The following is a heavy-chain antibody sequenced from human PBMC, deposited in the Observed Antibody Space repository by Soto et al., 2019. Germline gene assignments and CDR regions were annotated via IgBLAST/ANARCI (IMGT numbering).Heavy chain of an antibody. CDR3: VRDYYDTSGYPNTFDM. D-gene: IGHD3-22*01. J-gene: IGHJ3*02. CDR2: IGSRTSDI. V-gene: IGHV3-21*01. Sequence: GGSLRLSCAASGFTLSRHTMNWVRQAPGKGLEWVSFIGSRTSDIYYADSVKGRFTISRDNAKNSLYLDLTRLRAQDTAVYFCVRDYYDTSGYPNTFDMWGQGTMVTVSS. CDR1: GFTLSRHT.